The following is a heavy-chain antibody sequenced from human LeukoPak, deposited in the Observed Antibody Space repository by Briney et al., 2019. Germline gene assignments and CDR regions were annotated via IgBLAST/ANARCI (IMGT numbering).Heavy chain of an antibody. D-gene: IGHD2-8*01. V-gene: IGHV4-4*02. CDR2: ISLTGLT. Sequence: SETLSLTCGVSGGSISNTNWWSWVRQPPGQGLEWIGEISLTGLTHYNPSLESRITMSLDKSKNQLSLNLTSVTAADTAVYYCSRENGAFSPFGYWGQGTLVTVLS. CDR3: SRENGAFSPFGY. J-gene: IGHJ4*02. CDR1: GGSISNTNW.